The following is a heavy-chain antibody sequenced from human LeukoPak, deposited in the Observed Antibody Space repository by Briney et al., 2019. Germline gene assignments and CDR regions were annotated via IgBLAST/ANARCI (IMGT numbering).Heavy chain of an antibody. J-gene: IGHJ5*02. CDR2: IIPIFGTA. Sequence: SVKVSCKASGGTFSSYAINWVRQAPGQGLEWMGGIIPIFGTADYAQKFQGRVTITADESTSTAYMELSSLRSEDTAVYYCARDLRNYDSSGEFDPWGQGTLVTVSS. V-gene: IGHV1-69*01. CDR3: ARDLRNYDSSGEFDP. CDR1: GGTFSSYA. D-gene: IGHD3-22*01.